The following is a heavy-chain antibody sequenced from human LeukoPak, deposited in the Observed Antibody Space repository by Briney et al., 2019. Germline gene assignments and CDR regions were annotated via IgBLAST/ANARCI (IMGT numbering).Heavy chain of an antibody. CDR2: ISSSSSTI. Sequence: GGSLRLSCAASGFTFSSYSMNWVRQAPGKRLEWVSYISSSSSTIYYADSVKGRFTISRDNAKNSLYLQMNSLRAEDTAVYYCARDLEWDTAMVNPTGYWGQGTLVTVSS. J-gene: IGHJ4*02. D-gene: IGHD5-18*01. CDR1: GFTFSSYS. V-gene: IGHV3-48*01. CDR3: ARDLEWDTAMVNPTGY.